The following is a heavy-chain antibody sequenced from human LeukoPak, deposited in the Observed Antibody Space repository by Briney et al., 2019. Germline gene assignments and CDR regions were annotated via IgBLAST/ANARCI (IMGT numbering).Heavy chain of an antibody. J-gene: IGHJ4*02. CDR3: ARTNCGGDCYSFDH. CDR1: GGSISSSSYY. Sequence: SETLSLTCTVSGGSISSSSYYWGWIRQPPGKGLEWIGSIYYSGSTYYNPSLKSRVTISVDTSKNQFSLKLSSVTAADTAVYYCARTNCGGDCYSFDHWGQGTLVTVSS. D-gene: IGHD2-21*01. CDR2: IYYSGST. V-gene: IGHV4-39*01.